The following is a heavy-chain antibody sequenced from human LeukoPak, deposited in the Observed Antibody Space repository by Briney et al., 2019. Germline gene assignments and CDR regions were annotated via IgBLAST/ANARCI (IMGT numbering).Heavy chain of an antibody. Sequence: PSETLSLTCAVYGESFSGFYWSWIRQPPGKGLEWIGEVSHSGSTNCNPSLKSRVTISVDTSKNQFSLKINSVTAADTAVYYCARGRVTGTSPYKCWGQGTLVTVSP. V-gene: IGHV4-34*01. CDR3: ARGRVTGTSPYKC. D-gene: IGHD1-20*01. CDR2: VSHSGST. J-gene: IGHJ4*02. CDR1: GESFSGFY.